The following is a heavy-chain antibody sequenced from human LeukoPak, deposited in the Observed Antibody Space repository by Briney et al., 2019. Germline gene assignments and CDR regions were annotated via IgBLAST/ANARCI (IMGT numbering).Heavy chain of an antibody. J-gene: IGHJ4*02. CDR2: VSYSGRT. D-gene: IGHD1-1*01. CDR1: GASISNYY. CDR3: ARHERGAGNLDY. Sequence: SETLSLTCTVSGASISNYYWSWIRQPPGKGLECIGYVSYSGRTNHNPSLKSRVTISADTSKNQFSLKLTSVTAAVTAVYYCARHERGAGNLDYWGQGTLVTVSS. V-gene: IGHV4-59*08.